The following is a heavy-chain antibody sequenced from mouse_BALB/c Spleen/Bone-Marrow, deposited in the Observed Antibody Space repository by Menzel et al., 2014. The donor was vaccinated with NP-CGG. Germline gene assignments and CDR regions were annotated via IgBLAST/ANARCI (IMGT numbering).Heavy chain of an antibody. D-gene: IGHD2-13*01. CDR1: GFTFSDYY. CDR2: ISDGVSYA. CDR3: ARAPPYDFYAMDS. J-gene: IGHJ4*01. Sequence: EVKLEESGGGLVKPGGSLKLSCAASGFTFSDYYMFWVRQTPEKRLEWVATISDGVSYAYYPDSVKGRFTISRDNARNNLYLQMSSLKSEDTAMYYCARAPPYDFYAMDSWGQGTSVTVSS. V-gene: IGHV5-4*02.